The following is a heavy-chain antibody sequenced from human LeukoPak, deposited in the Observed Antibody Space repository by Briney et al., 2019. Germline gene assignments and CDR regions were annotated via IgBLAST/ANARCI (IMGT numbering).Heavy chain of an antibody. CDR3: ATGGYSYDYYYYMDV. CDR2: MNPNSGNT. CDR1: GYTFTSYD. Sequence: GASVKVSCKASGYTFTSYDINWVRQATGQGLEWMGWMNPNSGNTGYAQKFQGRVTITRNTSISTAYMELSSLRSEDTAVYYCATGGYSYDYYYYMDVWGKGTTVTVSS. J-gene: IGHJ6*03. D-gene: IGHD5-18*01. V-gene: IGHV1-8*03.